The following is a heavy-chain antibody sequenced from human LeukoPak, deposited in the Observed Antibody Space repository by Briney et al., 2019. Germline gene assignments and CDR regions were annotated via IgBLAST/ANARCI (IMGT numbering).Heavy chain of an antibody. CDR2: IYSTGDA. Sequence: SETLSLTCDVSGYSISSGYYWAWIRPPPGKGLQYIGMIYSTGDAYYSPSLKSRVTISVDTSKNQFSLQLTSVTGADTAIYYCARVLYDTRTFDYWGQGTLVTVSS. J-gene: IGHJ4*02. D-gene: IGHD3-22*01. CDR3: ARVLYDTRTFDY. V-gene: IGHV4-38-2*01. CDR1: GYSISSGYY.